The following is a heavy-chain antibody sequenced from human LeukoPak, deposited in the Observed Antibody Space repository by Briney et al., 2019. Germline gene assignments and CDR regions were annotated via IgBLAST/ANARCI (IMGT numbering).Heavy chain of an antibody. CDR3: AKEGLVGYGPHYFDY. V-gene: IGHV3-33*06. CDR2: IWYDGSNK. J-gene: IGHJ4*02. Sequence: GRSLRFSCAASGFTFSSYGMHWVRQAPGKGLEWVAVIWYDGSNKYYADSVKGRFTISRDNSKNTLYLQMNSLRAEDTAVYYCAKEGLVGYGPHYFDYWGQGTLVTVSS. CDR1: GFTFSSYG. D-gene: IGHD5-12*01.